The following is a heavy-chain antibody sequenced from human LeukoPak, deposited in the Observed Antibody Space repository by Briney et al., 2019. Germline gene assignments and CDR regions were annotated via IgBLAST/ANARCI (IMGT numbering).Heavy chain of an antibody. V-gene: IGHV4-39*01. CDR2: IYYSGST. D-gene: IGHD3-3*01. J-gene: IGHJ3*02. CDR1: GGSISSSSYY. Sequence: SETLSLTCTVSGGSISSSSYYWGWIRQPPGKGLEWIGSIYYSGSTYYNPSLKSRVTISVDTSKNQFSLKLSSVTAADTAVYYCASRRITFFGVFSEAFDIGGQGTMVTVSS. CDR3: ASRRITFFGVFSEAFDI.